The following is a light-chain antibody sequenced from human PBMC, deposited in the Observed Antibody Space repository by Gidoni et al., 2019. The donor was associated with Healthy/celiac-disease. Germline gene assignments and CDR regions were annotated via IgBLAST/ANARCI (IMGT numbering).Light chain of an antibody. J-gene: IGKJ1*01. CDR3: QQYNNLWT. CDR1: QSVSSN. CDR2: GAS. Sequence: EIVMTPSPATLSVSPGERATLSCRASQSVSSNLAWYQQKPGQAPRLLIYGASTRATGIPARFSGSGSGTEFTLTISSLQSEDFAVYYCQQYNNLWTFGQGTKVEIK. V-gene: IGKV3-15*01.